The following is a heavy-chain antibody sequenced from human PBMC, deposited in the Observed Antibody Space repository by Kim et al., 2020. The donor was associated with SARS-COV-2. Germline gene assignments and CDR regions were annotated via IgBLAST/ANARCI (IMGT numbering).Heavy chain of an antibody. CDR2: SRDKVNSYTT. J-gene: IGHJ6*02. CDR3: TRAAGSKTGMDV. CDR1: GPTVSDHY. V-gene: IGHV3-72*01. Sequence: GGSLRLSCAASGPTVSDHYMDWVRQAPGKGLEWVGRSRDKVNSYTTEYAASVKGRFTISRDESKNSLYLHMNSLETEDTAVYYCTRAAGSKTGMDVWGQGTTVTVSS. D-gene: IGHD2-2*01.